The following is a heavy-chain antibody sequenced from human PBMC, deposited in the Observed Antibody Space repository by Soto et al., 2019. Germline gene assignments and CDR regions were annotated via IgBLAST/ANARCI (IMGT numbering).Heavy chain of an antibody. Sequence: PSETLSLTCTVSGGSISGYYWSWIRQPPGKGLEWIGNVYYSGGAKYNPSVKRRVSISVDTSKNQFSLNLSSVTPADTAVSYCTIDGDGGMTTKPYYYYGMDVWGPGITVTVSS. CDR1: GGSISGYY. CDR3: TIDGDGGMTTKPYYYYGMDV. V-gene: IGHV4-59*01. D-gene: IGHD2-21*02. CDR2: VYYSGGA. J-gene: IGHJ6*02.